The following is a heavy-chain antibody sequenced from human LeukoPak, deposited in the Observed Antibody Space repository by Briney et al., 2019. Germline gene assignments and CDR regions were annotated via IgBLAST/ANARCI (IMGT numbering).Heavy chain of an antibody. J-gene: IGHJ3*02. D-gene: IGHD4-17*01. V-gene: IGHV3-23*01. CDR3: AKDPNGDYIGAFDM. CDR2: ISGSGDRT. Sequence: PGGSLRLSCVASGITASSYAMTWVRQGPGKGLECVSSISGSGDRTMYADSVKGRFTISRDNFKNTLYLQMNSLRADDTAVYHCAKDPNGDYIGAFDMWGQGTMVTVSS. CDR1: GITASSYA.